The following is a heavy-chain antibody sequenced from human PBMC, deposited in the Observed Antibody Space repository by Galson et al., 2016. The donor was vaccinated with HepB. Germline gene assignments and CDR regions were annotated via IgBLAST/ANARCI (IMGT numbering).Heavy chain of an antibody. V-gene: IGHV4-31*03. D-gene: IGHD1-1*01. J-gene: IGHJ5*02. CDR1: GDSITSGRYY. CDR2: SSYNGIT. CDR3: ARSRADWNPNMGFDP. Sequence: TLSLTCTVSGDSITSGRYYWSWIRQHPGKGLEWIGNSSYNGITYYNPFLKSRVTISVDTSENQFSLKLTSVTAADTAVYYCARSRADWNPNMGFDPWGQGTLVTVSS.